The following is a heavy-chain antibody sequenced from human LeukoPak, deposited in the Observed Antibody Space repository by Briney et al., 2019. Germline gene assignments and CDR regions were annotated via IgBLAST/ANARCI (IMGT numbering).Heavy chain of an antibody. CDR3: ARGAVVGVYGSGSYYSYYMDV. J-gene: IGHJ6*03. D-gene: IGHD3-10*01. CDR2: IRYDGSNK. CDR1: GFTFSSYG. Sequence: GGSLRLSCAASGFTFSSYGMHWVRQAPGKGLEWVAFIRYDGSNKYYADSVKGRFTISRDNSKNTLYLQMNSLRAEDTAVYYCARGAVVGVYGSGSYYSYYMDVWGKGTTVTISS. V-gene: IGHV3-30*02.